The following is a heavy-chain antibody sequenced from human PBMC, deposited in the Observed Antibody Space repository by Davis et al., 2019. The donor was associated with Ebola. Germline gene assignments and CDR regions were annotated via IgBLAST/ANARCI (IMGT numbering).Heavy chain of an antibody. CDR3: AKDLWGNWPPEFDY. V-gene: IGHV3-64*02. Sequence: PGGSLRLSCAASGFTFSDYPMHWVRRAPGKGLEYVSAISSDGGSKYYADSVKGRFTISRDNSKNTLYLQMSSLRAEDTAVYYCAKDLWGNWPPEFDYWGQGTLITVSS. J-gene: IGHJ4*02. CDR2: ISSDGGSK. D-gene: IGHD1-1*01. CDR1: GFTFSDYP.